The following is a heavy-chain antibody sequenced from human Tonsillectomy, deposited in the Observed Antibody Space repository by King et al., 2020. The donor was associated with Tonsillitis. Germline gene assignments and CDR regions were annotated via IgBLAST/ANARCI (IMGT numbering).Heavy chain of an antibody. CDR1: GFTFITYA. CDR3: VKDFRRQLERNWFDP. J-gene: IGHJ5*02. Sequence: VQLVESGGGLVQPGGSLRLSCSASGFTFITYAMHWVRQAPGDGLEHISSISSNGGKTFYADSVEGRFTISRDNSMNMLFIQMTSLRVEDTAMYYCVKDFRRQLERNWFDPWGQGTLVTVSS. V-gene: IGHV3-64D*06. CDR2: ISSNGGKT. D-gene: IGHD3-3*01.